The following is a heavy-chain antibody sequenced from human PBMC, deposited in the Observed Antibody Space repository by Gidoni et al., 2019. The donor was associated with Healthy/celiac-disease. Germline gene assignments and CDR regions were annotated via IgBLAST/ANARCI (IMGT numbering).Heavy chain of an antibody. D-gene: IGHD2-15*01. Sequence: QAQLQESGPGLVKPSQTLSLTCTVSGGSISSGDYYWSWIRQPPGKGLEWIGYIYYSGSTYYNPSLKSRVTISVDTSKNQFSLKLSSVTAADTAVYYCARVLGGYCSGGSCYPVRVVDYWGQGTLVTVSS. CDR1: GGSISSGDYY. V-gene: IGHV4-30-4*01. CDR2: IYYSGST. J-gene: IGHJ4*02. CDR3: ARVLGGYCSGGSCYPVRVVDY.